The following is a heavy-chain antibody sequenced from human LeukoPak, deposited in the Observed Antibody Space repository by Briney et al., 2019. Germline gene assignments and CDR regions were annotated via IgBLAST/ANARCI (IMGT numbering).Heavy chain of an antibody. J-gene: IGHJ4*02. CDR3: ARETYYYDSSGYPAYYFDY. CDR1: GGSFSGYY. CDR2: INHSGST. D-gene: IGHD3-22*01. V-gene: IGHV4-34*01. Sequence: PSETLSLTCAVYGGSFSGYYWSWIRQPPGKGLEWIGEINHSGSTNYNPSLKSRVTISVDTSKNQFSLKLSSVTAADTAVYYCARETYYYDSSGYPAYYFDYWGQGTLVTVSS.